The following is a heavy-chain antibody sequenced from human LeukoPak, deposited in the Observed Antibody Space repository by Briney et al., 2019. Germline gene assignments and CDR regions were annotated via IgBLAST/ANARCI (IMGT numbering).Heavy chain of an antibody. D-gene: IGHD2-2*01. J-gene: IGHJ4*02. V-gene: IGHV3-23*01. Sequence: GGSLRLSCAASGFTFSSYAMIWVRQAPGKGLEWVSAISGSGGSTYYADSVKGRFTISRDNSKNTLYLQMNSLRAEDTAVYYCAKDECSSTSCYSYYFDYWGQGTLVTVSS. CDR1: GFTFSSYA. CDR2: ISGSGGST. CDR3: AKDECSSTSCYSYYFDY.